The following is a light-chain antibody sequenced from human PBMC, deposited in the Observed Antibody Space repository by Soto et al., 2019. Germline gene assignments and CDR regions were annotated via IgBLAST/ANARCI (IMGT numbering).Light chain of an antibody. CDR1: QSVSSN. J-gene: IGKJ2*01. CDR2: GAS. V-gene: IGKV3-15*01. Sequence: EIVMTQSPATLSVSPRERATLSCRASQSVSSNLAWYQQKPGQAPRLLIYGASTRATGIPARFSGSGSGRALTLTIISLQSADFAVYYCQQDNNWPPYTFGQGTKLEIK. CDR3: QQDNNWPPYT.